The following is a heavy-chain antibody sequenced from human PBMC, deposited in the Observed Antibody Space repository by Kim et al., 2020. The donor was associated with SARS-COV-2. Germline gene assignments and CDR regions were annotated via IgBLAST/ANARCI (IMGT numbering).Heavy chain of an antibody. J-gene: IGHJ4*02. CDR3: ARDQSGRFLEWLLYGPFDY. CDR1: GGTFSSYA. CDR2: IIPILGIA. D-gene: IGHD3-3*01. V-gene: IGHV1-69*04. Sequence: SVKVSCKASGGTFSSYAISWVRQAPGQGLEWMGRIIPILGIANYAQKFQGRVTITVDKSTSTAYMELSSLRSEDTAVYYCARDQSGRFLEWLLYGPFDYWGQGTLVTVSS.